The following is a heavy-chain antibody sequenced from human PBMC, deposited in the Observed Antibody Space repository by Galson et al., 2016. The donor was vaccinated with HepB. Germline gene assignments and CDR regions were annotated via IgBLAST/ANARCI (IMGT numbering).Heavy chain of an antibody. D-gene: IGHD6-19*01. CDR3: ARRGRALAVQIDY. J-gene: IGHJ4*02. CDR1: GYTFSNYW. Sequence: QSGAEVKKPGQSLKISCKASGYTFSNYWIGWVRQMPGKGLEWMGFFFPGDSETRYSPAFQGQVTITADKSIATAYLQWSSLKASDTAIYYCARRGRALAVQIDYWGPGTLVTVSS. CDR2: FFPGDSET. V-gene: IGHV5-51*01.